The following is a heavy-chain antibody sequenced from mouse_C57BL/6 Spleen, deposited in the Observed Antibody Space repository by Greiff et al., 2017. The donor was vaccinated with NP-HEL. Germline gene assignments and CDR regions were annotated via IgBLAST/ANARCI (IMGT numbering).Heavy chain of an antibody. Sequence: EVQLQQSGPELVKPGALVKISCKASGYTFTDYYMNWVKQSHGKSLEWIGDINPNNGGTSYNQKFKGKATLTVDKSSSTAYMELRSLTSEDSAVYYCARSWALFDYWGQGTTLTVSS. CDR2: INPNNGGT. CDR1: GYTFTDYY. D-gene: IGHD4-1*01. CDR3: ARSWALFDY. J-gene: IGHJ2*01. V-gene: IGHV1-26*01.